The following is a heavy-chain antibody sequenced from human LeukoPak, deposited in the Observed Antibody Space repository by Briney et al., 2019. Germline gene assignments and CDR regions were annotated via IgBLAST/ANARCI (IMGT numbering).Heavy chain of an antibody. V-gene: IGHV4-61*02. Sequence: SETLSLTCTVSGGPISSDSYYWSWIRQPAGKGLEWIGRIYSSGSTNYNPSLKSRVTISVDTSKNQFSLKLSSVTAADTAVYYCARSSGYYFEYFHHWGQGTLVTVSS. CDR1: GGPISSDSYY. CDR3: ARSSGYYFEYFHH. D-gene: IGHD3-22*01. J-gene: IGHJ1*01. CDR2: IYSSGST.